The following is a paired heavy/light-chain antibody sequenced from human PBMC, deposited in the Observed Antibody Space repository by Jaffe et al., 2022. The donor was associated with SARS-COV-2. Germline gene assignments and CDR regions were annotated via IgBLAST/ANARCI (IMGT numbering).Light chain of an antibody. V-gene: IGLV1-40*01. CDR3: QSYDNSPSTWV. Sequence: QSVLTQPPSVSGAPGQRVTISCTGSSSNIGAGFDVHWYQQLPGSAPKLLIYGNNNRPSGVPDRFSGSKSGTSASLAISGLLTEDEADYYCQSYDNSPSTWVFGGGTKLTVL. J-gene: IGLJ3*02. CDR1: SSNIGAGFD. CDR2: GNN.
Heavy chain of an antibody. CDR3: AREETRLTTPGVDY. CDR2: ISGGGTT. CDR1: GFTFRTYV. Sequence: EVQLVESGGGLVQPGGSLRLSCATSGFTFRTYVMSWVRQAPGKGLEWVSAISGGGTTYYADSVKGRLTISRDNSRNTLYLQMNSLRVDDTAVYYCAREETRLTTPGVDYWGQGALVTVSS. D-gene: IGHD1-1*01. V-gene: IGHV3-23*04. J-gene: IGHJ4*02.